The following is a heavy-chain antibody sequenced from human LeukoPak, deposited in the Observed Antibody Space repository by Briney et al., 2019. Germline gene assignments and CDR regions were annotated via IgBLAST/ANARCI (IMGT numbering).Heavy chain of an antibody. J-gene: IGHJ6*03. CDR3: ARADSYYYYYMDV. CDR2: IYYSGST. CDR1: GGSISSYY. V-gene: IGHV4-59*01. Sequence: PSETLSLTCTVSGGSISSYYWSWIRQSPGKGLKWIGYIYYSGSTNYNPSLKSRVTISVDTSKNQFSLKLNSVTAADTAVYYCARADSYYYYYMDVWGKGTTVTISS.